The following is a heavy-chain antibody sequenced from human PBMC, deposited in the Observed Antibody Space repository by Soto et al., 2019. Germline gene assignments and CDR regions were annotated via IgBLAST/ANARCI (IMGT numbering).Heavy chain of an antibody. CDR3: ARESGRSPSMVGYCSGGSCYPPLYYYGMDV. Sequence: SETLSLTCTVSGGSFRGYYWGWVRQPPGKGLEWIGEINHSGTSNYHPSLKSRVTISVATSKNQFSLTVNSVTPADTDVYYCARESGRSPSMVGYCSGGSCYPPLYYYGMDVWGQGTTVTVSS. V-gene: IGHV4-34*01. D-gene: IGHD2-15*01. CDR1: GGSFRGYY. CDR2: INHSGTS. J-gene: IGHJ6*02.